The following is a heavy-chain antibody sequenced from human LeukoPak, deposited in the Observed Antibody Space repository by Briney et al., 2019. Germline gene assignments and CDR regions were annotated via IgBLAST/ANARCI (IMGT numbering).Heavy chain of an antibody. Sequence: GGSLRLSCAASGFSFNSYSMNWVRQAPGKGLEWVSYISSSSSTIYYADSVRGRFTISRDNAKNSLYLQMNSLRAEDTAVYYCARESYCSGGSCYSGRAFDIWGQGTMVTVSS. D-gene: IGHD2-15*01. V-gene: IGHV3-48*01. CDR3: ARESYCSGGSCYSGRAFDI. J-gene: IGHJ3*02. CDR2: ISSSSSTI. CDR1: GFSFNSYS.